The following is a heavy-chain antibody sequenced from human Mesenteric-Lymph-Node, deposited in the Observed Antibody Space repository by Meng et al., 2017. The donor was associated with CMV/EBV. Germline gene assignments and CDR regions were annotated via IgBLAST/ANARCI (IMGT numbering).Heavy chain of an antibody. Sequence: LSLTCAASGFTFSSYSMNWVRQAPGKGLEWLSYISSSSSTIYYVDSVKGRFTISRDNAKNSLYLQMSSLRAEDTAVYYCARLRGGGCSSTTCSNAFDIWGQGTMVTVSS. CDR2: ISSSSSTI. V-gene: IGHV3-48*04. J-gene: IGHJ3*02. CDR1: GFTFSSYS. D-gene: IGHD2-2*01. CDR3: ARLRGGGCSSTTCSNAFDI.